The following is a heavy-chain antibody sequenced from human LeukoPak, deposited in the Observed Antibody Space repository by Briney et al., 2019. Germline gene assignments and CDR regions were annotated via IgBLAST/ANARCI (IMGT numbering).Heavy chain of an antibody. D-gene: IGHD6-13*01. CDR3: ARGYILAAAGTYYYYYMDV. CDR1: GGSISSYY. Sequence: SETLSLTCTVSGGSISSYYWSWIRQPPGKGLEWIGRIYTSGSTNYSPSLKSRVTMSVDTSKNQFSLKLSSVTAADTAVYYCARGYILAAAGTYYYYYMDVWGKGTTVTVSS. J-gene: IGHJ6*03. CDR2: IYTSGST. V-gene: IGHV4-4*07.